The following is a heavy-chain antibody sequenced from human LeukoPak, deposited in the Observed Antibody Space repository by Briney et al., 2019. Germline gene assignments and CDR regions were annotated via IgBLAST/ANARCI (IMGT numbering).Heavy chain of an antibody. CDR1: GFTFSSYA. CDR2: IVGSGGST. V-gene: IGHV3-23*01. CDR3: AKDLRVRGAYYFDY. Sequence: PGGSLRLSCAASGFTFSSYAMSWVRRAPGKGLEWVSTIVGSGGSTYYADSVKGRFTISRDNSKNTLYLQMNSLRAEDTAVYYCAKDLRVRGAYYFDYWGQGTLVTVSS. D-gene: IGHD3-10*01. J-gene: IGHJ4*02.